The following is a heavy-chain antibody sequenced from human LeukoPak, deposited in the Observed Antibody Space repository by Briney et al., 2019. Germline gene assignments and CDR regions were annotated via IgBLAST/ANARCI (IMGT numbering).Heavy chain of an antibody. J-gene: IGHJ3*02. Sequence: GESLKISCKGSGYSFTSYWIGWVRQMPGKGLEWMGTIYPGDSDTRYSPSFQGQVTISADKSISTAYLQWSSLKASDTAMYYCARLWSDSSSWYQWGAFDIWGQGTMVTVSS. V-gene: IGHV5-51*01. D-gene: IGHD6-13*01. CDR2: IYPGDSDT. CDR1: GYSFTSYW. CDR3: ARLWSDSSSWYQWGAFDI.